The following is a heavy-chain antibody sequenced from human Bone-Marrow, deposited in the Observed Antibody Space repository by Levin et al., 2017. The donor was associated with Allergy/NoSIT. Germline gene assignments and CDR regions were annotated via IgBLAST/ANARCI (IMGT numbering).Heavy chain of an antibody. CDR2: IYHSGST. CDR3: ARDHDYGDPYYFDY. Sequence: SETLSLTCAVSGGSISSSNWWSWVRQPPGKGLEWIGEIYHSGSTNYNPSLKSRVTISVDKSKNQFSLKLSSVTAADTAVYYCARDHDYGDPYYFDYWGQGTLVTVSS. J-gene: IGHJ4*02. D-gene: IGHD4-17*01. CDR1: GGSISSSNW. V-gene: IGHV4-4*02.